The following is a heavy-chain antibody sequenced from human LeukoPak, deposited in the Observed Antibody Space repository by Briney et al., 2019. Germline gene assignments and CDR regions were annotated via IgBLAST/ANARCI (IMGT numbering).Heavy chain of an antibody. CDR1: GFTFSSCA. Sequence: GGSLRLSCATSGFTFSSCAMSWVRQAPGKGLEWVSLLSGSGGSTYYADSVKGRFTISRDNSKNTLYLQMNSLRAEDTAVYYCARDRFPYDSSGYSAFDIWGQGTMVTVSS. CDR3: ARDRFPYDSSGYSAFDI. V-gene: IGHV3-23*01. CDR2: LSGSGGST. J-gene: IGHJ3*02. D-gene: IGHD3-22*01.